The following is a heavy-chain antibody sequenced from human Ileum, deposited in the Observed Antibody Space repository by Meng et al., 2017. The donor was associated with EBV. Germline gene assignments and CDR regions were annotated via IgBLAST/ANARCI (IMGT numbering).Heavy chain of an antibody. V-gene: IGHV4-39*01. J-gene: IGHJ4*02. Sequence: EPPQAGPGQVNPSETLSLTCTVSGGSISSSSYYWAWIRQPPGEGLEWIGSVVYSGTTYYTSSLKSRVSISVDTSKNQFSLKLSSVTAADTAVYYCARHHHSPTFDYWGQGTLVTVSS. CDR1: GGSISSSSYY. D-gene: IGHD1-14*01. CDR3: ARHHHSPTFDY. CDR2: VVYSGTT.